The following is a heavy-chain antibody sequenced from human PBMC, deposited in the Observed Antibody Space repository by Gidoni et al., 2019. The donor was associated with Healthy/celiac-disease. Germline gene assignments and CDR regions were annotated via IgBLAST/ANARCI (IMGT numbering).Heavy chain of an antibody. J-gene: IGHJ4*02. CDR3: ARLEDGYSYGSPLDY. CDR2: ISSSSSYI. D-gene: IGHD5-18*01. CDR1: GVRFSSYS. V-gene: IGHV3-21*01. Sequence: EVQLVESGGGLVKPGVSLRPSCAASGVRFSSYSMNWVRQAPGKGLEWVSSISSSSSYIYYADAVKGRFTISRDNAKNSLYLQMNSLRAEDTAVYYCARLEDGYSYGSPLDYWGQGTLVTVSS.